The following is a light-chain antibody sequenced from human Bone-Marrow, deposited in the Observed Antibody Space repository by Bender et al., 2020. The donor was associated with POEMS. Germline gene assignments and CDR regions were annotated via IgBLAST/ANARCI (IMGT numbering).Light chain of an antibody. CDR2: YDD. CDR3: SAGDGSLSGWV. Sequence: QSVVTQPPSLSEAPRQRVTISCSGSSSNIGNHGVNWYQQLPGEAPKLLIYYDDLLTPGVSDRFSASKSGTSGSHAIREIQSEHGTLHCCSAGDGSLSGWVFGGGTTLTVL. CDR1: SSNIGNHG. V-gene: IGLV1-36*01. J-gene: IGLJ3*02.